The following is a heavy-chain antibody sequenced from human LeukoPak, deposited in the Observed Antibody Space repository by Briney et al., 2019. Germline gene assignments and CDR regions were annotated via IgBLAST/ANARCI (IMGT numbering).Heavy chain of an antibody. CDR2: MNPNSGNT. Sequence: ASVNVSCKSSGYTFTGYDIHWVRQATGQGLAWMGWMNPNSGNTGYAQKFQGGVIMTSNTPIRKPYMELSRLRSEDTAVYYCARATKRITQFDYWGQGTLVTVYS. CDR3: ARATKRITQFDY. CDR1: GYTFTGYD. V-gene: IGHV1-8*01. D-gene: IGHD3-10*01. J-gene: IGHJ4*02.